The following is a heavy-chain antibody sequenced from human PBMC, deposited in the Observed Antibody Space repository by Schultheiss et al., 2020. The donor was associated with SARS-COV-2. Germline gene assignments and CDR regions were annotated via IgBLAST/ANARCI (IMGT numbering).Heavy chain of an antibody. V-gene: IGHV4-34*01. CDR1: GGSFSGYY. CDR2: INHSGST. CDR3: ARGRVYYDFWSGYWGTSTSIYGMDV. D-gene: IGHD3-3*01. Sequence: GSLRLSCAVYGGSFSGYYWSWIRQPPGKGLEWIGEINHSGSTNYNPSLKSRVTISVDTSKNQFSLKLSSVTAADTAVYYCARGRVYYDFWSGYWGTSTSIYGMDVWGQGTTVTVSS. J-gene: IGHJ6*02.